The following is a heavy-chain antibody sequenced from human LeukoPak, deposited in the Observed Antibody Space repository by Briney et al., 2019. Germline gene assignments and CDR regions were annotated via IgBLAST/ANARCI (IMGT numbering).Heavy chain of an antibody. D-gene: IGHD3-9*01. Sequence: GGSLRLACTASGFTFSNYAMSWVRQAPGKGLEWVSAITGSGGNTYYADSVKGRFTISRDNSKNTVFLQMNGLRAEDTAVYYCAKWGDYDVLTGYYVSDYWGQGTLVTVSS. CDR2: ITGSGGNT. CDR1: GFTFSNYA. J-gene: IGHJ4*02. V-gene: IGHV3-23*01. CDR3: AKWGDYDVLTGYYVSDY.